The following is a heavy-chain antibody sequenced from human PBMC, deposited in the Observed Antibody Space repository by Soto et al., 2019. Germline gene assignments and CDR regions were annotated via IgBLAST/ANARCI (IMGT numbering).Heavy chain of an antibody. CDR1: GFTFSSYA. J-gene: IGHJ6*02. Sequence: GGSLRLSCAASGFTFSSYAMSWVRQAPGKGLEWVSAISGSGGSTYYADSVKGRFTISRDNSKSTLYLQMNSLRAEDTAVYYCAKSKIRFSGAYYYGMDVWGQGTTVTVSS. V-gene: IGHV3-23*01. CDR3: AKSKIRFSGAYYYGMDV. CDR2: ISGSGGST. D-gene: IGHD3-3*01.